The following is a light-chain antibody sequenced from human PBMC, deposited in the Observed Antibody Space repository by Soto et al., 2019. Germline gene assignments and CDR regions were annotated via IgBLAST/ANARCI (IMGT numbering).Light chain of an antibody. CDR1: QSVGSD. Sequence: TQSPATLSVSQGQRATLSCRASQSVGSDLAWYQQKPGQAPRLLIFGASIRVKGIPDRFIGSGSGTDFTLTISRLEPEDFAVYYCQHYVTSLTTFGQGTKVDIK. CDR3: QHYVTSLTT. J-gene: IGKJ1*01. V-gene: IGKV3-20*01. CDR2: GAS.